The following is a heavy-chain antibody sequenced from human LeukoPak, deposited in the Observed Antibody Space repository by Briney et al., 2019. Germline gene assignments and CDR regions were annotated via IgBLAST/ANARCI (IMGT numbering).Heavy chain of an antibody. CDR3: ARARTVWGTTVTTCFDY. V-gene: IGHV1-46*01. CDR1: GYTFTSYY. J-gene: IGHJ4*02. CDR2: INPSGGST. D-gene: IGHD4-17*01. Sequence: ASVKVSCKASGYTFTSYYMHWVRQAPGQGLEWMGIINPSGGSTSYAQKFQGRVTMTRDTSTSTVYMELSSLRSEDTAVYYCARARTVWGTTVTTCFDYWGQGTLVTVSS.